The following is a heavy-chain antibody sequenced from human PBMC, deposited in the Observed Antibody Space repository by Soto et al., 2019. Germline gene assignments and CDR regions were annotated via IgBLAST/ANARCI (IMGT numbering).Heavy chain of an antibody. CDR1: DVSFSADY. J-gene: IGHJ3*01. D-gene: IGHD3-16*02. V-gene: IGHV4-34*01. CDR3: ARDSGGLRLGESSLYGEKDPLDV. CDR2: INYSGST. Sequence: PCETLSPTCGVSDVSFSADYWSWVREPPGKVLEWMGEINYSGSTKFNPSLNSRVTLSIDTSKDQFSLRLSSVTAADTAVYYCARDSGGLRLGESSLYGEKDPLDVWDQATLVTVSS.